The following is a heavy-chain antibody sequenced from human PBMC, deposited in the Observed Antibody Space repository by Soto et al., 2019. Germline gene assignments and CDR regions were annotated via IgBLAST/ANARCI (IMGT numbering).Heavy chain of an antibody. CDR3: ARVLRGARILDY. V-gene: IGHV1-69*12. J-gene: IGHJ4*02. CDR1: GGTFSSYA. CDR2: IIPIFGTA. Sequence: QVQLVQSGAEVKKPGSSVKVSCKASGGTFSSYAISWVRQAPGQGLEWMGGIIPIFGTANYAQKFQGRVXIXAXXSTSTAYMELSSLRSEDTAVYYCARVLRGARILDYWGQGTLVTVSS.